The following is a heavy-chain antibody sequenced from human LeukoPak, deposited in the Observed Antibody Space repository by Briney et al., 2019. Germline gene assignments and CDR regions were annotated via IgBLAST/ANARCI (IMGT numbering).Heavy chain of an antibody. CDR2: IYYSGST. Sequence: SETLSLTCTVSGGSIISYYWSWIRQPPGKGLEWIGYIYYSGSTNYNPPLKSRVTISVDTSKNQFSLKLSSVTAADTAVHYCARDGVDGAHFDLWGRGTLVTVSS. D-gene: IGHD2-8*01. J-gene: IGHJ2*01. CDR1: GGSIISYY. CDR3: ARDGVDGAHFDL. V-gene: IGHV4-59*01.